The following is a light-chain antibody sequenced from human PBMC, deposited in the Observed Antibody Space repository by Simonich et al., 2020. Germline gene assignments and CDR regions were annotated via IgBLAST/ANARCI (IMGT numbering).Light chain of an antibody. V-gene: IGLV1-40*01. CDR2: GTS. Sequence: QSVLTQPPSVSGAPGQRVTISCTGSSSNIGAGYDVHWYQQLPGTAPKLLIYGTSNRPTGVPYRFSGSKSGTSASLAITGLQAEDEADYYCQSYDSSLSGWVFGGGTKLTVL. CDR3: QSYDSSLSGWV. J-gene: IGLJ3*02. CDR1: SSNIGAGYD.